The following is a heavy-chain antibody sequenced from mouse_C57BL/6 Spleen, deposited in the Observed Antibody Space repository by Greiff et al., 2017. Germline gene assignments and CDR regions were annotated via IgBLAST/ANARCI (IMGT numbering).Heavy chain of an antibody. CDR3: ARGGSSPNWYFDV. D-gene: IGHD1-1*01. J-gene: IGHJ1*03. Sequence: QVQLQQSGAELVKPGASVKMSCKASGYTFTTYPIEWLKQNHGKSLEWIGNFHPYNDDTKYNEKFKGKATLNVEKSSSTVYLELSRLTSDDSAVYYCARGGSSPNWYFDVWGTGTTVTVSS. V-gene: IGHV1-47*01. CDR1: GYTFTTYP. CDR2: FHPYNDDT.